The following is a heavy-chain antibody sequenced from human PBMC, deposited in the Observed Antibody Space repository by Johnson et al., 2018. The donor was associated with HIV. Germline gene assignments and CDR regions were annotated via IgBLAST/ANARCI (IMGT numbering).Heavy chain of an antibody. Sequence: QVQLVESGGGVVQPGRPLRLSCAASGFIFSGFGLHWVRQAPGKGLEWVAGISYDGGNKYYADSVRGRITISRDNSKNKVYLQMNRLRAEDTALYYCARERFSDMLTGYHAFDVWGQGTLVTVSS. D-gene: IGHD3-9*01. CDR3: ARERFSDMLTGYHAFDV. J-gene: IGHJ3*01. CDR2: ISYDGGNK. CDR1: GFIFSGFG. V-gene: IGHV3-30*03.